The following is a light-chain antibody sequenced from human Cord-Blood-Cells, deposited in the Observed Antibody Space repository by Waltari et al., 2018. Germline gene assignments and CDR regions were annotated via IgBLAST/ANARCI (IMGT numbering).Light chain of an antibody. J-gene: IGKJ3*01. Sequence: EIVMTQSPATLSVSPGERATLSCRASQSVSSNLAWYQQKPGQAPRLLIYGASTRATGIPSRFSGSGSGTDFTFTISSLQPEDIATYYCQQYDNLPLTFGPGTKVDIK. CDR2: GAS. CDR3: QQYDNLPLT. CDR1: QSVSSN. V-gene: IGKV3-15*01.